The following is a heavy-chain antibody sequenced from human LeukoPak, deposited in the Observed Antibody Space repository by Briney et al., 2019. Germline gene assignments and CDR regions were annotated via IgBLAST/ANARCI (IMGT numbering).Heavy chain of an antibody. CDR1: GFTFSSYG. CDR2: IWYDGSNK. CDR3: ARSVGQWHILTGYYSYFDY. Sequence: GRSLRLSCAASGFTFSSYGMHWVRQAPGKGLEWVAVIWYDGSNKYYADSVKGRFTISRDNSKNTLYLKMNSLRAEDTAVYYCARSVGQWHILTGYYSYFDYWGQGTLVTVSS. D-gene: IGHD3-9*01. J-gene: IGHJ4*02. V-gene: IGHV3-33*01.